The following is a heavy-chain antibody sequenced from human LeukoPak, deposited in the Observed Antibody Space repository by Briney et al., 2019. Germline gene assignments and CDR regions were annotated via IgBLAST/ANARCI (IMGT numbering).Heavy chain of an antibody. CDR3: ARGRLYYYDSSGFALDY. Sequence: GGSLRLSCAASGFTFSSYAMHWVRQAPGKGLEYVSAISSNGGSTYYANSVKGRFTISRDNSKNTLYLQMGSLRAEDMAVYYCARGRLYYYDSSGFALDYWGQGTLVTVSS. CDR2: ISSNGGST. CDR1: GFTFSSYA. V-gene: IGHV3-64*01. J-gene: IGHJ4*02. D-gene: IGHD3-22*01.